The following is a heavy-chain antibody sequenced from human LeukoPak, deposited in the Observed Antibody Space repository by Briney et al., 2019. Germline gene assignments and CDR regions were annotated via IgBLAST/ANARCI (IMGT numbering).Heavy chain of an antibody. Sequence: SETLSLTCAVYGGSFSGYYWSWIRQPPGKGLEWIGEINHSGSTNYNPSLKSRVTISVDTSKIQFSLKLSSVTAADTAVYYCASGGYYDSSGYSYFDYWGQGTLVTVSS. V-gene: IGHV4-34*01. J-gene: IGHJ4*02. CDR2: INHSGST. CDR1: GGSFSGYY. CDR3: ASGGYYDSSGYSYFDY. D-gene: IGHD3-22*01.